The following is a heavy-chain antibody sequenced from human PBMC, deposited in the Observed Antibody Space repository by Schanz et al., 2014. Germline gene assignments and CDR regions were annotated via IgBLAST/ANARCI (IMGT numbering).Heavy chain of an antibody. CDR1: GFTLSRYT. J-gene: IGHJ6*03. V-gene: IGHV3-7*01. CDR2: IKQEGDEK. CDR3: VRDRGFCANDICWLRYYMDV. Sequence: EVQLVESGGGLVRPGGSLRLSCAASGFTLSRYTMHWVRQAPGKGLEWVASIKQEGDEKNYVDSVKGRFTISRDNAKNSLFLQMNSLRADDTAVYYCVRDRGFCANDICWLRYYMDVWGNGTTVTVSS. D-gene: IGHD2-8*01.